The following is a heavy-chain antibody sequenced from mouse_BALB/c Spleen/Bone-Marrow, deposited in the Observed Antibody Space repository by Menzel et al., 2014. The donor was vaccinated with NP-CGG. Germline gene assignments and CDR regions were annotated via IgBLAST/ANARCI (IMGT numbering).Heavy chain of an antibody. D-gene: IGHD3-3*01. CDR2: IDPYNGGT. J-gene: IGHJ3*01. Sequence: VQLQQSGPELEKPGASVKISCKASGYLFTGYNMNWVKQRNGKSLVRVGNIDPYNGGTSYNQKFKGKATLTVDKSSSTPYIHLKSLTSEDSAVYYCARGGPWFAYWGQGPLVTVSA. V-gene: IGHV1S135*01. CDR1: GYLFTGYN. CDR3: ARGGPWFAY.